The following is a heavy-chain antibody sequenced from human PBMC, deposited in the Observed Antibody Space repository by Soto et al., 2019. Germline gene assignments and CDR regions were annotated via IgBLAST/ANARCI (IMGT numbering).Heavy chain of an antibody. D-gene: IGHD3-10*01. CDR1: GFTFSSYA. CDR3: AKDPYGLAY. Sequence: PGGSLRLSCAASGFTFSSYAMTWVRQAPGKGLEWVSAISGSGVTTYVDSVKGRFTISRDNSKNTLYLQINSLRAEDTAVYYCAKDPYGLAYWGQGTLVTVSS. CDR2: ISGSGVTT. J-gene: IGHJ4*02. V-gene: IGHV3-23*01.